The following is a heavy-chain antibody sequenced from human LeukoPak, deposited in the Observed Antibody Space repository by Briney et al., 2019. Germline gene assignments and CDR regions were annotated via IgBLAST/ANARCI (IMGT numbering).Heavy chain of an antibody. D-gene: IGHD3-22*01. CDR3: ARYYYDSSGYLVDY. J-gene: IGHJ4*02. CDR2: ISAYNGNT. CDR1: GYTFTSYG. V-gene: IGHV1-18*01. Sequence: ASVKVSCKASGYTFTSYGVSWVRQAPGQGLEWMGWISAYNGNTNYAQKLQGRVTMTTDTSTSTAYMELRSLRSDDTAVYYCARYYYDSSGYLVDYWGQGTLVTVSS.